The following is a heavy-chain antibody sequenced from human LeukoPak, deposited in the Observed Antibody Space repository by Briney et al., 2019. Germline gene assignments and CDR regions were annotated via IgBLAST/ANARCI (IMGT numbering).Heavy chain of an antibody. J-gene: IGHJ4*01. CDR2: MNPNSGNT. CDR1: GYTFRTYD. Sequence: GASVTVSCKASGYTFRTYDVAWVRQAPGQGLEWMGWMNPNSGNTGYAQKFKGRVTMTSDASIGSAYMELSSLRSEDTAVYFCARAVRIQLLLEYWGHGTLITVSS. V-gene: IGHV1-8*01. CDR3: ARAVRIQLLLEY. D-gene: IGHD2-2*01.